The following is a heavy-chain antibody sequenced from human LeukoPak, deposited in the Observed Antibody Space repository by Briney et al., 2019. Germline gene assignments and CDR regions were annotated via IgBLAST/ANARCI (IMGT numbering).Heavy chain of an antibody. CDR3: ARESGGNPATSEDY. V-gene: IGHV1-46*01. CDR1: GYTFTSYY. Sequence: ASVKVSCKASGYTFTSYYIHWVREAPGQGLEWMGIIDPSGGSTNYAQKFQGRATMTRDTSTSTVYMELSSLRSEDTAVYYCARESGGNPATSEDYWGQGTLVTVSS. CDR2: IDPSGGST. D-gene: IGHD4-23*01. J-gene: IGHJ4*02.